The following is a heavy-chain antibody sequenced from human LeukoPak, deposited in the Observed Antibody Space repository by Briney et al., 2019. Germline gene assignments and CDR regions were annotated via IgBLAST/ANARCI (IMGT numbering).Heavy chain of an antibody. Sequence: VASVKVSCKASGYTFTSYGISWVRQAPGQGLEWMGWISAYNGNTNYAQKLQGRVTMTTDTSTSTAYMELRSLRSDDPAVYYCARGAANYDILTGLFDYWGQGTLVTVSS. D-gene: IGHD3-9*01. J-gene: IGHJ4*02. CDR2: ISAYNGNT. V-gene: IGHV1-18*04. CDR3: ARGAANYDILTGLFDY. CDR1: GYTFTSYG.